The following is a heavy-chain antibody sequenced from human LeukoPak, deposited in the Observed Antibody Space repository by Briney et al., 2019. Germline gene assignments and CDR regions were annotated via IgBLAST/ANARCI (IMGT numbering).Heavy chain of an antibody. CDR2: IWYGGSNK. D-gene: IGHD3-10*01. CDR3: ARERTLYVSGSGHGMDV. V-gene: IGHV3-33*01. CDR1: GLAFSSYG. J-gene: IGHJ6*02. Sequence: AGGSLRLSCAAPGLAFSSYGMHWVRQAPGKGLEWVALIWYGGSNKYYADSVKGRFTISRDSSKNTLYLEMSSLRAEDTAVYFCARERTLYVSGSGHGMDVWGQGTTVTVSS.